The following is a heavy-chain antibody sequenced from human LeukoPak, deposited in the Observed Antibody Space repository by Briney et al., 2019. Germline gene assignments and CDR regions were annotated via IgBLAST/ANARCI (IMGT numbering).Heavy chain of an antibody. Sequence: GGSLRLSCAASGFTFRSYGMHWVRQAPGKGLKWVAVISYDGSNKYYADSVKGRFTISRDNSKNTLYLQMNSLRAEDTAVYYCASTGRYSGSYHKDYWGQGTLVTVSS. CDR2: ISYDGSNK. D-gene: IGHD1-26*01. V-gene: IGHV3-30*19. J-gene: IGHJ4*02. CDR3: ASTGRYSGSYHKDY. CDR1: GFTFRSYG.